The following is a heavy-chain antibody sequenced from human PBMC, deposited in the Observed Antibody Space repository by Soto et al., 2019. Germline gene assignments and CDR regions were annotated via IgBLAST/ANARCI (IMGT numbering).Heavy chain of an antibody. V-gene: IGHV4-59*01. D-gene: IGHD3-10*01. J-gene: IGHJ4*02. CDR3: ARDTTYGSGSMDY. Sequence: SETLSLTCTFSGCSISSYYWSWIRQPPGKGLEWIGYIYYSGSTNYNPSLKSRVTISVDTSKNQFSLKLSSVTAADTAVYYCARDTTYGSGSMDYWGQGTLVTVSS. CDR2: IYYSGST. CDR1: GCSISSYY.